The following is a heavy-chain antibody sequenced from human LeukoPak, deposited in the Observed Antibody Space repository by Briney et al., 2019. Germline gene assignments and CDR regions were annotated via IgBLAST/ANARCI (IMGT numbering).Heavy chain of an antibody. CDR2: ISSSSSYI. Sequence: PGGSLRLSRAASGFTFSSYSMNWVRQAPGKGLEWVSSISSSSSYIYYADSVKGRFTISRDNSKNTLYLQMNSLRAEDTAVYYCAKDRKPLITMVRGAGGEFGGQGTLVTVSS. CDR3: AKDRKPLITMVRGAGGEF. D-gene: IGHD3-10*01. CDR1: GFTFSSYS. J-gene: IGHJ4*02. V-gene: IGHV3-21*04.